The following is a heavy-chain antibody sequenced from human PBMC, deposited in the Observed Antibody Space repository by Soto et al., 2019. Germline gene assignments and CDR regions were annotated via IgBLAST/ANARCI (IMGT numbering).Heavy chain of an antibody. Sequence: EVQLLESGGGLVQPGGSLRLSCAATGFTFSSYAMSWVRQAPGKGLEWVSGISWNSGSIGYADSVKGRFTISRDNAKNSLYLQMNSLRAEDTALYYCAKDSSGSYYGKFDYWGQGTLVTVSS. V-gene: IGHV3-9*01. J-gene: IGHJ4*02. CDR2: ISWNSGSI. CDR3: AKDSSGSYYGKFDY. D-gene: IGHD1-26*01. CDR1: GFTFSSYA.